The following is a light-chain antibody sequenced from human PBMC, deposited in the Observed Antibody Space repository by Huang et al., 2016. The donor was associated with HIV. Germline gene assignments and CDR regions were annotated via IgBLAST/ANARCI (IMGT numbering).Light chain of an antibody. J-gene: IGKJ2*01. V-gene: IGKV1-39*01. CDR2: SAS. CDR3: QQSFTTPYT. CDR1: QYIRTY. Sequence: DIQMTQSPSSLSASVGGKMTVTCRASQYIRTYLNWYQRRPGRAPNLLIYSASNLQSGVPTRFNASGSGTHFTLTITGLQPEDFATYYCQQSFTTPYTFGQGTKLDLK.